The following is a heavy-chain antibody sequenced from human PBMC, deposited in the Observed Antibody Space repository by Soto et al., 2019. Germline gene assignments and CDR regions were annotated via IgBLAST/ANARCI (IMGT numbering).Heavy chain of an antibody. CDR2: IIPLFGSP. Sequence: QVQLVQSGTEVQKPGSSVKLSCKTSGGTFTNYDISWVRQAPGQGLEWMGGIIPLFGSPHYSPKFEGRVTITADEVSTTAHPELSSLIFDDTAVYFCTWTLAFCSGNCCLTHFDAWGQGTLVIVSS. J-gene: IGHJ4*02. D-gene: IGHD2-15*01. CDR1: GGTFTNYD. V-gene: IGHV1-69*01. CDR3: TWTLAFCSGNCCLTHFDA.